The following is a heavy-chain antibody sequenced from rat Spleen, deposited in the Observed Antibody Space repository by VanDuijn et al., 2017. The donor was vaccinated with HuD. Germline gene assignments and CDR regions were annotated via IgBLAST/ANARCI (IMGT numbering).Heavy chain of an antibody. D-gene: IGHD1-10*01. CDR3: ARHGFITTTGMDA. CDR2: IRYEGTST. V-gene: IGHV5-29*01. J-gene: IGHJ4*01. CDR1: GFTFSDYF. Sequence: EVQLAESDGGLVQPGRSLKLSCAASGFTFSDYFMAWVRQAPAKGLEWVATIRYEGTSTYYRDSVKGRFTISRDNAKRTLFLQMDSLRSDDTATYYCARHGFITTTGMDAWGQGASVTVSS.